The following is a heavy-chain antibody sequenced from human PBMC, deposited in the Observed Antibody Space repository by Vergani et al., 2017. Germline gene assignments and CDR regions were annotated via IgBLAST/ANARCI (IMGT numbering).Heavy chain of an antibody. CDR1: GGSISSYY. Sequence: QVQLQESGPGLVKPSETLSLTCTVSGGSISSYYWSWIRQPPGKGLEWIGYIYYSGSTNYNPSRKSRVTISVDTSKNQFSLKLSSVTAADTAVYYCAREREGSFARAMDYWGQGTLVTVSS. D-gene: IGHD2-2*01. J-gene: IGHJ4*02. CDR3: AREREGSFARAMDY. CDR2: IYYSGST. V-gene: IGHV4-59*01.